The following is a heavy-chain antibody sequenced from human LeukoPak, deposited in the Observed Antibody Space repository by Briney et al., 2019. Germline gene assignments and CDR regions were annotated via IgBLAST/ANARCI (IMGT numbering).Heavy chain of an antibody. CDR2: IYYSGST. D-gene: IGHD3-9*01. CDR1: GGSISSYY. J-gene: IGHJ4*02. Sequence: SETLSLTCTASGGSISSYYWSWVRQPPGKGLEWIGYIYYSGSTNYNPSLKSRVTISVDTSKNQFSLKLSSVTAADTAVYYCARWDILTGYYTFDYWGQGTLVTVSS. V-gene: IGHV4-59*01. CDR3: ARWDILTGYYTFDY.